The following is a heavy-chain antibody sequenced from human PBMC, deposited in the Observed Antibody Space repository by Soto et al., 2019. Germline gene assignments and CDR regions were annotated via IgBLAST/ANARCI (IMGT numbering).Heavy chain of an antibody. V-gene: IGHV3-23*01. D-gene: IGHD3-10*01. Sequence: GGSLRLSCAASGFTFSSYAMSWVRQAPGKGLEWVPAISGSGGSTYYADSVKGRFTISRDNSKNTLYLQMNSLRAEDTAVYYCAKYGSGSYYNTEYFQHWGQGTLVTVSS. J-gene: IGHJ1*01. CDR2: ISGSGGST. CDR3: AKYGSGSYYNTEYFQH. CDR1: GFTFSSYA.